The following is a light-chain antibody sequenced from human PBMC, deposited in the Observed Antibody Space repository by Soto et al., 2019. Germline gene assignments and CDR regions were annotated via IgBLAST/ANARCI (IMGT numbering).Light chain of an antibody. Sequence: QAAVTQPPSVSGAPGQRVTISCTGSSSNIGAGYDVHWYQQLPGTAPKLLIYGNSNRPSGVPDRFSGSKSGTSASLAITGLQAEDEADYYCQSYDSSLREVFGGGTKVTVL. CDR1: SSNIGAGYD. J-gene: IGLJ3*02. CDR3: QSYDSSLREV. V-gene: IGLV1-40*01. CDR2: GNS.